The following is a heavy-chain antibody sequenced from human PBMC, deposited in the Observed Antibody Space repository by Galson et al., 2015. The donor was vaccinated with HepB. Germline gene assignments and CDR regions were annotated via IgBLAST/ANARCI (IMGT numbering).Heavy chain of an antibody. J-gene: IGHJ2*01. CDR2: ISAYNGNT. CDR1: GYTFTSYG. CDR3: ARGLGDCGGDCYSSWYFDL. D-gene: IGHD2-21*02. V-gene: IGHV1-18*04. Sequence: SVKVSCKASGYTFTSYGISWVRQAPGQGLEWMGWISAYNGNTNYAQKLQGRVTMTTDISTSTAYMELRSLRSDDTAVYYCARGLGDCGGDCYSSWYFDLWGRGTLVTVSS.